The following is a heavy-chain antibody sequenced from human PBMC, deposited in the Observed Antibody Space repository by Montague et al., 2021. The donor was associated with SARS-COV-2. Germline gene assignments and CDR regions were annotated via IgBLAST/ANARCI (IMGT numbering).Heavy chain of an antibody. CDR3: TGGGYNAY. V-gene: IGHV3-7*01. J-gene: IGHJ4*02. D-gene: IGHD5-24*01. CDR1: GFTFSNFW. Sequence: SLRLSCAVSGFTFSNFWMTWVRRTPGKGLEWVANIGPDGRDKYYMDSVKGRFTISRDNAKNSLYLRINSLRAEDSAVYYCTGGGYNAYWGPGTLLTVSS. CDR2: IGPDGRDK.